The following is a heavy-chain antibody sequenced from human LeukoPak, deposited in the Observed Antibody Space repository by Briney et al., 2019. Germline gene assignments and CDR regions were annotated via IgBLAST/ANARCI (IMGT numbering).Heavy chain of an antibody. V-gene: IGHV4-4*02. D-gene: IGHD2-2*01. J-gene: IGHJ5*02. CDR1: GGSISSSNW. Sequence: PSETLSLTCAVSGGSISSSNWWSWVRQPPGKGLEWIGEIYHSGSTNYNPSLKSRVTISIDTSKNQFSLKLSSVTAADTAIYYRARPLHCSSTTCYDWFDPWGQGTLVTVSS. CDR3: ARPLHCSSTTCYDWFDP. CDR2: IYHSGST.